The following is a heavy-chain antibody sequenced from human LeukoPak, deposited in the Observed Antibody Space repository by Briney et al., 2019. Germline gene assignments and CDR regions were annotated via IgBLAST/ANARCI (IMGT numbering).Heavy chain of an antibody. CDR1: GYTFTAYY. D-gene: IGHD3-22*01. CDR3: AREYYDSSRRDYFDN. J-gene: IGHJ4*02. CDR2: ISAYNGNT. Sequence: GASVKVSCKASGYTFTAYYLHWLRQAPGQGLEWMGWISAYNGNTNYAQKLQGRVTLTTDTSTSTVYMELRSLRSDDTAVYYCAREYYDSSRRDYFDNWGQGTLVTVSS. V-gene: IGHV1-18*04.